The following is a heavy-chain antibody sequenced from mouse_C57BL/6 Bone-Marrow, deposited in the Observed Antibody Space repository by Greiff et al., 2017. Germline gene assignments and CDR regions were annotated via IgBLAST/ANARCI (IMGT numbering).Heavy chain of an antibody. Sequence: VQLQQPGAELVRPGSSVKLSCKASGYTFTSYWMHWVKQRPIQGLEWIGNIDPSDSETHYNQKFKDKATLTVDKASSTDYMQLSSLTSEDSAVYYFARDCYCSSSHWYCDVWGTGTTVTVSA. CDR3: ARDCYCSSSHWYCDV. CDR2: IDPSDSET. J-gene: IGHJ1*03. V-gene: IGHV1-52*01. D-gene: IGHD1-1*01. CDR1: GYTFTSYW.